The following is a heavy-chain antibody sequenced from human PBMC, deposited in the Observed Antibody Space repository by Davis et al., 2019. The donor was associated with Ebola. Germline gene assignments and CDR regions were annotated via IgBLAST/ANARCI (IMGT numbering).Heavy chain of an antibody. D-gene: IGHD3-22*01. CDR2: IYYSGST. CDR1: GGSISSGGYY. V-gene: IGHV4-30-4*08. CDR3: ARDSFYDSSGY. J-gene: IGHJ4*02. Sequence: MPSETLSLTCTVSGGSISSGGYYWSWIRQPPGKGLEWIGYIYYSGSTYYNPSLKSRVTISVDTSKNQFSLKLSSVTAADTAVYYCARDSFYDSSGYWGQGTLVTVSS.